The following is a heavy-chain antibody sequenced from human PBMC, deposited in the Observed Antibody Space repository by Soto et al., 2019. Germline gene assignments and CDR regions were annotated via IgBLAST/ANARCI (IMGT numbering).Heavy chain of an antibody. V-gene: IGHV3-21*01. Sequence: WGSLSLSCAASGFTFSSYSMNWVRQAPGKGLEWVSSISSSSSYIYYAASVKGRFTISRDNAKNSLYLKMNSLRAEDTAVYYCASPFGEDFYYYYGMDVWGQGTTVTVSS. CDR3: ASPFGEDFYYYYGMDV. CDR1: GFTFSSYS. CDR2: ISSSSSYI. J-gene: IGHJ6*02. D-gene: IGHD3-10*01.